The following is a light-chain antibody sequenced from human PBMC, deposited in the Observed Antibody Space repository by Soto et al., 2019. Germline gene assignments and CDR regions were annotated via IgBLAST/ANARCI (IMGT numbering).Light chain of an antibody. CDR2: EVS. CDR3: SSYTSSSTLV. CDR1: SSDVGGYNY. J-gene: IGLJ2*01. Sequence: QSALTQPASMSGSPGQSITISCTGTSSDVGGYNYVSWYQQHPRQAPKLMIYEVSNRPSGVSNRFSGYKSGNTASLTISWLQAEDEADYYCSSYTSSSTLVFGGGTKLTVL. V-gene: IGLV2-14*01.